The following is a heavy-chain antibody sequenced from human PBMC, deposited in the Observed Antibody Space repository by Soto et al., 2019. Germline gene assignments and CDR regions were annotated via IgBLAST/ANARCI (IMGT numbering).Heavy chain of an antibody. J-gene: IGHJ4*02. CDR1: GFTFSSYW. CDR3: ARSALSGEPYYFDY. Sequence: GGSLRLSCAGSGFTFSSYWMIWVRQAPGKGLEWVANIKQDGSEKYYVDSVKGRFTISRDNAKNSLYLQMNSLRAEDTAVYYCARSALSGEPYYFDYWGQGTLVTVSS. D-gene: IGHD7-27*01. CDR2: IKQDGSEK. V-gene: IGHV3-7*05.